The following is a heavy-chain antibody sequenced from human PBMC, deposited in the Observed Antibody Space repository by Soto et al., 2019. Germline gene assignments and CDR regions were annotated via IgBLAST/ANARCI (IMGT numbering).Heavy chain of an antibody. V-gene: IGHV3-11*01. CDR3: ASHYDMWSGYLSPVDY. Sequence: PGGSLRLSCAASGYTFSDYYMIWIRQAPGKGLEWISYIDTSSTKIYYADSVKGRFTISRDNAKNSLYLEMNSLRDEDTAVYYCASHYDMWSGYLSPVDYWGQGTLVTVSS. J-gene: IGHJ4*02. CDR1: GYTFSDYY. D-gene: IGHD3-3*01. CDR2: IDTSSTKI.